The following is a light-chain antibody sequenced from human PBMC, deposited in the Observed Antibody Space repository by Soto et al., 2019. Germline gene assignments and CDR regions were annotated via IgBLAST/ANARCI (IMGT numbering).Light chain of an antibody. CDR3: QQRSNWPLT. V-gene: IGKV3-11*01. CDR1: QSISGT. Sequence: EIVMTQSPATLSVSPGGRATLSCRASQSISGTLAWYQQKPGQAPRLLIYDASNKATGIPARFSGSGSGTDFTLTINSLEPEDFAVYYCQQRSNWPLTFGGGTKVDIK. J-gene: IGKJ4*01. CDR2: DAS.